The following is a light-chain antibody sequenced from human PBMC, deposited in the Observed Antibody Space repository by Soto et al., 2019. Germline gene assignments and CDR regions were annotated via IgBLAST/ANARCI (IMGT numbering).Light chain of an antibody. CDR1: SGDIGGNNY. Sequence: QSALTQPRSVSGSPGQSVTISCTGASGDIGGNNYVSWYQHHPGKAPKLIIFDVNKRPSGVPDRFSGSKSGNTASLTISGLQPEDEADYYCCSYAGSSLVFGGGTKVTVL. CDR2: DVN. CDR3: CSYAGSSLV. J-gene: IGLJ2*01. V-gene: IGLV2-11*01.